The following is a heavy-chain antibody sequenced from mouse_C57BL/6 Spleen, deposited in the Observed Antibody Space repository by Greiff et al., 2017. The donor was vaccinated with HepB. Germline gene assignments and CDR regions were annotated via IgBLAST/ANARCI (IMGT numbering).Heavy chain of an antibody. CDR3: AREGLLLAWFAY. D-gene: IGHD2-3*01. Sequence: QVQLQQPGAELVKPGASVKMSCKASGYTFTSYWITWVKQRPGQGLEWIGDIYPGSGSTNSNEKFKSKATLTVDTSASPAYMQLSSLTSEDAAVYYCAREGLLLAWFAYWGQGTLVTVSA. J-gene: IGHJ3*01. CDR1: GYTFTSYW. V-gene: IGHV1-55*01. CDR2: IYPGSGST.